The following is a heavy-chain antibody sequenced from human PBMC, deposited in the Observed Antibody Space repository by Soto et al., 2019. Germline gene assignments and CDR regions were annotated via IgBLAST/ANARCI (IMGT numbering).Heavy chain of an antibody. CDR3: ATGYCSGGSCRSEYFQH. D-gene: IGHD2-15*01. J-gene: IGHJ1*01. Sequence: ASVKVSCKVSGDTLTELSMHWVRLAPGKGLEWMGGFDPEDGETIYAQKFQGRVTMTEDTSTDTAYMELSSLRSEDTAVYYCATGYCSGGSCRSEYFQHWGQGTLVTVSS. CDR1: GDTLTELS. V-gene: IGHV1-24*01. CDR2: FDPEDGET.